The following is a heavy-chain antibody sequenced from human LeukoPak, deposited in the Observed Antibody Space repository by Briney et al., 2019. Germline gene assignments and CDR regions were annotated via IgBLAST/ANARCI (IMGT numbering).Heavy chain of an antibody. D-gene: IGHD6-19*01. J-gene: IGHJ4*02. CDR1: AFTFSNAW. V-gene: IGHV3-15*01. Sequence: GGSLRLSCAASAFTFSNAWMSWVRQAPGKGLEWVGRIKSKTDGGTTDYAAPVKGRFTISRDDSKNTLYLQMNSLKTEDTAVYYCTTRNFSSGWILFDYWGQGTLVTVSS. CDR3: TTRNFSSGWILFDY. CDR2: IKSKTDGGTT.